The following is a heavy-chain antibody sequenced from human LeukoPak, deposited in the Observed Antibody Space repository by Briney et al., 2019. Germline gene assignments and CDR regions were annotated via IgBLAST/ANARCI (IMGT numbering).Heavy chain of an antibody. CDR1: GGSISSSNW. CDR3: ARGPEGATLDY. D-gene: IGHD1-26*01. Sequence: SETLSLTCAVSGGSISSSNWWSWVRQPPGKGLEWIGEIYHSGSTNYNPSLKSQVTISVDKSKNQFSLKLSSVTAADTAVYYCARGPEGATLDYWGQGTLVTVSS. J-gene: IGHJ4*02. CDR2: IYHSGST. V-gene: IGHV4-4*02.